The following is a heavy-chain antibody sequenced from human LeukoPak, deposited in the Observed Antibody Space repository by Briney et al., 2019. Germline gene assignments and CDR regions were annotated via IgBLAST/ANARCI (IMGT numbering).Heavy chain of an antibody. CDR1: GYSISSGYY. D-gene: IGHD2-2*02. CDR2: IYHSGST. J-gene: IGHJ4*02. CDR3: ARLVVVVVVPAAIIPCTYFDY. Sequence: PSETLSLTCTVSGYSISSGYYWGWIRQPPGKGRVWIGSIYHSGSTYYNPSLKSRVTISVDTSKNQFSLKLSSVTAADTAVYYCARLVVVVVVPAAIIPCTYFDYWGQGTLVTVSS. V-gene: IGHV4-38-2*02.